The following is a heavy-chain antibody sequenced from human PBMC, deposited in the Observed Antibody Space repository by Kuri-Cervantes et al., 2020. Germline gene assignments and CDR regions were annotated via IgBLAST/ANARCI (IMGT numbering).Heavy chain of an antibody. CDR2: ISAYNGNT. CDR3: ARGAVVPAAINARAAFDI. V-gene: IGHV1-18*04. Sequence: ASVKVSCKASGYTFTVYYMQWVRQAPGQGLEWMGWISAYNGNTNYAQTFQGRVTMTTETSTTTAYMDLRSLRSDDTAVYYCARGAVVPAAINARAAFDIWGQGTMVTVSS. CDR1: GYTFTVYY. D-gene: IGHD2-2*01. J-gene: IGHJ3*02.